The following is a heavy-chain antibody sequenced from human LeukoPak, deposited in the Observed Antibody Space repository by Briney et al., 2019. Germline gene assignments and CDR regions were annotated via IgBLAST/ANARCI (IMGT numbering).Heavy chain of an antibody. CDR1: GFTISSYG. CDR2: ISYDGSNK. Sequence: GGSLRLSCAASGFTISSYGMHWVRQAPGKGLEWVAVISYDGSNKYYADSVKGRFTISRDNSKNTLYLQMNSLRAEDTAVYYCAKVLPPLRLYGMDVWGQGTTVTVSS. CDR3: AKVLPPLRLYGMDV. J-gene: IGHJ6*02. D-gene: IGHD4-17*01. V-gene: IGHV3-30*18.